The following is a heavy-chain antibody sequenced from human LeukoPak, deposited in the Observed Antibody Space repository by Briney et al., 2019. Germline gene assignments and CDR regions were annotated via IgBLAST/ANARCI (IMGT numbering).Heavy chain of an antibody. CDR1: GYTFTSYD. V-gene: IGHV1-8*01. D-gene: IGHD3-9*01. CDR2: MNPNSGNT. CDR3: ARFERAHYYYYGMDV. Sequence: ASVKVSCKASGYTFTSYDINWVRQATGQGLEWMGWMNPNSGNTGYAQKFQGRVTMTRNTSISTAYMELSSLRSEDTAVCYCARFERAHYYYYGMDVWGQGTTVTVSS. J-gene: IGHJ6*02.